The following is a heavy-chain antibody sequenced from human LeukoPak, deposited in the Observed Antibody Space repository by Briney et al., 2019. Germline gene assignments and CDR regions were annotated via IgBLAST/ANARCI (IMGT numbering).Heavy chain of an antibody. J-gene: IGHJ3*02. CDR1: GFTFSNHF. CDR3: ARERQDTVIHSGAFDI. D-gene: IGHD2-21*02. Sequence: GSPRLSCAASGFTFSNHFMQWGRQAPGKGLEWVANIASDGSHTFYVESVKGRFTISRDNSKNTLYLQMNSLGPEDTAVYFCARERQDTVIHSGAFDIWGQGTMVTVSS. CDR2: IASDGSHT. V-gene: IGHV3-30-3*01.